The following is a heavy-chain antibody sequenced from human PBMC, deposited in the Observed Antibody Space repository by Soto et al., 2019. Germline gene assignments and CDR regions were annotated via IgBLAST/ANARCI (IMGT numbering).Heavy chain of an antibody. V-gene: IGHV1-18*01. CDR3: ARARAARPHYYYYYYMDV. J-gene: IGHJ6*03. CDR2: ISAYNGNT. Sequence: ASVKVSCKASGYTFTIYCISWVRQAPGQGLEWMGWISAYNGNTNYAQKLQGRVTMTTDTSTSTAYMELRSLRSDDTAVYYCARARAARPHYYYYYYMDVWGKGTTVTVSS. D-gene: IGHD6-6*01. CDR1: GYTFTIYC.